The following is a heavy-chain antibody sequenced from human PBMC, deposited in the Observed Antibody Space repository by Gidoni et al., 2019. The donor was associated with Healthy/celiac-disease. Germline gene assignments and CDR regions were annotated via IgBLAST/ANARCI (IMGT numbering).Heavy chain of an antibody. V-gene: IGHV3-21*01. Sequence: EVPLVESGGGLVKPGGSLRLSCATSGSTFSSYRMNWVRQAPGKGLEWVSSISSSSSYIYYADSVKGRFTIYRDNAKNSLNLQMNSLRAEDTAVYYCARDSYDFWSGYPNWFDPWGQGTLVTVSS. CDR3: ARDSYDFWSGYPNWFDP. CDR1: GSTFSSYR. CDR2: ISSSSSYI. D-gene: IGHD3-3*01. J-gene: IGHJ5*02.